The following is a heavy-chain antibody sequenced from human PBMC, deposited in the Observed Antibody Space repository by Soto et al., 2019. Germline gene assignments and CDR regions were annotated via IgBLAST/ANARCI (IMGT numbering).Heavy chain of an antibody. Sequence: QVQLVQSGAEVKKPGASVKVSCKASGYTFTSYGISWVRQAPGQGLEWMGWISAYNGNTNYAQKLQGRVTMTTDTSTSTAYMELRSLRSDDTAVYYCASVMVKRGGNLRGNWFDPWGQGTLVTVSS. D-gene: IGHD1-1*01. J-gene: IGHJ5*02. V-gene: IGHV1-18*01. CDR3: ASVMVKRGGNLRGNWFDP. CDR2: ISAYNGNT. CDR1: GYTFTSYG.